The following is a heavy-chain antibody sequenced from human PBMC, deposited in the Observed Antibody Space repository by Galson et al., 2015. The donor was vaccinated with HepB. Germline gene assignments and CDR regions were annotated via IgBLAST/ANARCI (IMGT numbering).Heavy chain of an antibody. CDR2: IWYDGSNK. J-gene: IGHJ6*02. D-gene: IGHD6-13*01. V-gene: IGHV3-33*01. Sequence: SLRLSCAASGFMFSRYGMHWVRQAPGKGLEWVAVIWYDGSNKYYADSVKGRFTISRDNSKNTLYLQMNSLRAEDTAVYYCARDYASSWYFNHYYGMDVWGQGTTVTVSS. CDR1: GFMFSRYG. CDR3: ARDYASSWYFNHYYGMDV.